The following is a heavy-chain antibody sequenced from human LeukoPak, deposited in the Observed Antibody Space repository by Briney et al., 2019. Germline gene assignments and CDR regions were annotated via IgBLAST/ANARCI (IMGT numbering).Heavy chain of an antibody. CDR3: VPVYYGSGRD. CDR2: ISSSSSYI. CDR1: GVTFSSYS. Sequence: GGSLRLSCAASGVTFSSYSMNWVRQAPGKGLEWVSSISSSSSYIHYADSVKGRFTISRDDAKNSLYLQMNSLRAEDTAVYYCVPVYYGSGRDWGQGTPVTVSS. D-gene: IGHD3-10*01. J-gene: IGHJ4*02. V-gene: IGHV3-21*01.